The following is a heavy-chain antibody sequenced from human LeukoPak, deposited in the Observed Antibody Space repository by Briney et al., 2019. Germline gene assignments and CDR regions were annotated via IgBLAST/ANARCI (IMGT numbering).Heavy chain of an antibody. CDR1: GYTFTSYG. V-gene: IGHV1-18*01. CDR2: ISAYNGNT. Sequence: ASVKVSCEASGYTFTSYGISWVRQAPGQGLEWMGWISAYNGNTNYAQKPQGRVTMTTDTSTSTAYMELRSLRSDDTAVYYCAGKNYGDYVEGVDWFDPWGQGTLVTVSS. J-gene: IGHJ5*02. D-gene: IGHD4-17*01. CDR3: AGKNYGDYVEGVDWFDP.